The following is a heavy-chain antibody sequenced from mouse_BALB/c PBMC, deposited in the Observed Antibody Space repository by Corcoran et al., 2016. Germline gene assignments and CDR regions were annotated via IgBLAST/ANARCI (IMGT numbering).Heavy chain of an antibody. CDR3: ARNWDWYFDV. D-gene: IGHD4-1*01. Sequence: EVKLLESGGGLVQPGGSLKLSCAASGFDCGRYWMSWVRQAPGKGLEWIGEINPDSSTINYTPSLKDKFIISRDNAKNTPYLQMSKVRSEDTALYYCARNWDWYFDVWGAGTTVTVSS. CDR1: GFDCGRYW. CDR2: INPDSSTI. V-gene: IGHV4-1*02. J-gene: IGHJ1*01.